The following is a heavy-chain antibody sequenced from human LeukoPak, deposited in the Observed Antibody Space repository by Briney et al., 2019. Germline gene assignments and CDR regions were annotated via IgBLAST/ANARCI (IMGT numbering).Heavy chain of an antibody. CDR1: GGSIGSGGYY. J-gene: IGHJ4*02. CDR3: ARADSPYYYDSSGPKFDY. Sequence: PSETLSLTCTVSGGSIGSGGYYWSWIRQHPGKGLEWIGYIYYSGSTYYNPSLKSRVTISVDTSKNQFSLKLSSVTAADTAVYYCARADSPYYYDSSGPKFDYWGQGTLVTVSS. D-gene: IGHD3-22*01. CDR2: IYYSGST. V-gene: IGHV4-31*03.